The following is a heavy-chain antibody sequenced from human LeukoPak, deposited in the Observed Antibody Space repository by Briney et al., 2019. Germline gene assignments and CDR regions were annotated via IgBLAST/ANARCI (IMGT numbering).Heavy chain of an antibody. D-gene: IGHD6-19*01. CDR3: AKEIARPNRAVAGLNY. J-gene: IGHJ4*02. CDR2: ISYDGSNK. CDR1: GFTFSAYG. Sequence: PGGSLRLPCAASGFTFSAYGMHWVHQAPGKGLEWAAIISYDGSNKYYADSVKGRFTISRDNSKNTLYLQMNSLRPEDTAIYYCAKEIARPNRAVAGLNYWGQGTLVTVSS. V-gene: IGHV3-30*18.